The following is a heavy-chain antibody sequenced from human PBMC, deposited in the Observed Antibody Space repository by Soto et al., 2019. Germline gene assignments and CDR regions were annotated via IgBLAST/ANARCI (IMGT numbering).Heavy chain of an antibody. D-gene: IGHD1-26*01. CDR1: GFTFSSYG. Sequence: GGSLRLSCAASGFTFSSYGMHWVRQAPGKGLEWVAVIWYDGSNKYYADSVKGRFTISRDNSKNTLYLQMNSLRAEDTAVYYCARERRATKSDYWGQGTLVTVSS. CDR3: ARERRATKSDY. CDR2: IWYDGSNK. J-gene: IGHJ4*02. V-gene: IGHV3-33*01.